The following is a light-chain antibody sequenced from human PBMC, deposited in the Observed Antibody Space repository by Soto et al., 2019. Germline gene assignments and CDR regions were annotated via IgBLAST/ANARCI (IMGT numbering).Light chain of an antibody. J-gene: IGLJ3*02. CDR2: DVN. CDR3: CSYVGPDTPNWV. CDR1: TNDVGAYDY. Sequence: QSALTQPRSVSGSLGQSVTIFCTGTTNDVGAYDYVSWYQQHPFKAPKLMIFDVNKRPSGVPARFSGSKSGNTASLTISGLQAEDEGDYYCCSYVGPDTPNWVFGGGTNLTVL. V-gene: IGLV2-11*01.